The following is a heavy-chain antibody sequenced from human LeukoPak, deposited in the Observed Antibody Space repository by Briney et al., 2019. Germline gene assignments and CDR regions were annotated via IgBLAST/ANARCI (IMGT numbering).Heavy chain of an antibody. D-gene: IGHD1-1*01. CDR3: ARAVQLERPPPLIGYYYMDV. Sequence: SETPSLTCTVSGYSISSGYYWGWIRQPPGKGLEWIGSIYHSGSTYYNPSLKSRVTISVDTSKNQFSLKLSSVTAADTAVYYCARAVQLERPPPLIGYYYMDVWGKGTTVTVSS. J-gene: IGHJ6*03. V-gene: IGHV4-38-2*02. CDR1: GYSISSGYY. CDR2: IYHSGST.